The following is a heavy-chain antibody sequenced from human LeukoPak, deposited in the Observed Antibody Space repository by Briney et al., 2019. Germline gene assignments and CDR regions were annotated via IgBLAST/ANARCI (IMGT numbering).Heavy chain of an antibody. J-gene: IGHJ4*02. Sequence: GASVKVSCKASGYTFTSYDINWVRQATGQGLEWMGWMNPNSGSTGYAQKFQGRVTMTRNTSISTAYMELSSLRAEDTALYYCASRPRSTVVAPWDYWGQGTLVTVSS. CDR3: ASRPRSTVVAPWDY. D-gene: IGHD3-22*01. CDR1: GYTFTSYD. V-gene: IGHV1-8*01. CDR2: MNPNSGST.